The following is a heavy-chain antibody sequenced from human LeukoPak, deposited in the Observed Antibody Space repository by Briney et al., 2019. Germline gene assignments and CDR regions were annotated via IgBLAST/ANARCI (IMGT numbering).Heavy chain of an antibody. CDR2: ISSSSSYI. Sequence: GGSLRLSCAASGVTFSSYSMNWVRQAPGKGLEWVSSISSSSSYIYYADSVKGRFTISRDNAKNSLYLQMNSLRAEDTAVYYCAREVNYYDSSGSPKYYLDYWGQGTVVTVSS. CDR1: GVTFSSYS. D-gene: IGHD3-22*01. CDR3: AREVNYYDSSGSPKYYLDY. V-gene: IGHV3-21*04. J-gene: IGHJ4*02.